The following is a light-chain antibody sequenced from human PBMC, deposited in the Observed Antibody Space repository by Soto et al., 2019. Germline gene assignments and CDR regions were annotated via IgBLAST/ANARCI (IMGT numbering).Light chain of an antibody. J-gene: IGKJ1*01. CDR3: QQYNSHSPWT. V-gene: IGKV1-5*01. CDR2: DSS. CDR1: QSIDNW. Sequence: IHMTQSPSFVSASVVDRVTITFLSSQSIDNWLAFYQQKPGKAPKLLIYDSSTLESGVSSGFSGSGSGTEFTLTISSLQPDDFATYYCQQYNSHSPWTFGQGTKVDIK.